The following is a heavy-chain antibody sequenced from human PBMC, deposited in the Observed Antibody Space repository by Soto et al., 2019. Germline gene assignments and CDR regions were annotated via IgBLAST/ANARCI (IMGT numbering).Heavy chain of an antibody. V-gene: IGHV3-74*01. Sequence: EVQLVESGGGLVQPGGSLRLSCAASGFTFRSYWMHWVRQAPGKGLVWVSRINSDGSSTSYADSVKGRFTISRDNAKNTLYLEMNSLRVEDTAVYFCASGGHCTNGVCYSRDYIGLDVWGQGTAVTVSS. J-gene: IGHJ6*02. CDR3: ASGGHCTNGVCYSRDYIGLDV. CDR1: GFTFRSYW. CDR2: INSDGSST. D-gene: IGHD2-8*01.